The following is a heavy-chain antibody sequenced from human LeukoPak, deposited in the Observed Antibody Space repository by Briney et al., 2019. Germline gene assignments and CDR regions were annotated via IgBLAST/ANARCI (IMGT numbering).Heavy chain of an antibody. CDR3: ARCPPDYDFWSGYYTD. Sequence: SLRLYGKGFGCRYTSYWIGWVRQMHGKGLEWMGIIYPGDSDTRYSPSFQGQVTISADKSISTAYLQWSSLKASDTAMYYCARCPPDYDFWSGYYTDWGQGTLVTVSS. D-gene: IGHD3-3*01. CDR2: IYPGDSDT. CDR1: GCRYTSYW. V-gene: IGHV5-51*01. J-gene: IGHJ4*02.